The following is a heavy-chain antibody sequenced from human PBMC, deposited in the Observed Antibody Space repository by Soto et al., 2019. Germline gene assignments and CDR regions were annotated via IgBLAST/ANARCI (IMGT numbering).Heavy chain of an antibody. J-gene: IGHJ5*02. Sequence: SETLSLTCAVYGGSFSGYYWSWIRQPPVNGLEWIGEINHSGSTNYNPSPKSRVTISVDTTKTQFSLTLSSVTSAATPVHYCARGRMGGGSSGHNGSDPGGQGPLVNV. D-gene: IGHD6-13*01. V-gene: IGHV4-34*01. CDR1: GGSFSGYY. CDR3: ARGRMGGGSSGHNGSDP. CDR2: INHSGST.